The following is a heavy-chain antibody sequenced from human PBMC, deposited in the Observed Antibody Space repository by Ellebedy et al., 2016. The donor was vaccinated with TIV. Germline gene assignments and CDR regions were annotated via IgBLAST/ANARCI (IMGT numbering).Heavy chain of an antibody. CDR2: IYPGDSDT. CDR1: GYSFISYW. CDR3: ARLRRGGERIVLIPAAILLNNWFDP. J-gene: IGHJ5*02. V-gene: IGHV5-51*01. Sequence: GESLKISCKGSGYSFISYWIGWVRQMPGKGLQWMGIIYPGDSDTRYSPSFQGQVTISADKSFSTAYLQWSSLKASDTAMYYCARLRRGGERIVLIPAAILLNNWFDPWGQGTQVTVSS. D-gene: IGHD2-2*01.